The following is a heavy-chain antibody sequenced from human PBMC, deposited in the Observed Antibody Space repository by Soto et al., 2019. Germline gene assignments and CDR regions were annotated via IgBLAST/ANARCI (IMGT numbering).Heavy chain of an antibody. CDR1: GFTFSNYW. CDR3: VRDSHGDY. CDR2: IDHDGPT. V-gene: IGHV3-74*01. J-gene: IGHJ4*02. Sequence: EVQLVESGGGLVQPGGSLRLSCAGSGFTFSNYWMHWVRQAPGKGLEWVSRIDHDGPTDYADSVRGRFTISRDNAENTLYLQMTSLSPEDTAVYYCVRDSHGDYWGKGTLVTVSS.